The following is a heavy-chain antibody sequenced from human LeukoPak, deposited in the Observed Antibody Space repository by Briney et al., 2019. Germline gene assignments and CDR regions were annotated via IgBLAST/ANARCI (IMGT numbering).Heavy chain of an antibody. CDR2: ISGSSSYI. J-gene: IGHJ4*02. CDR3: AYAAQIDY. V-gene: IGHV3-21*01. D-gene: IGHD6-6*01. CDR1: GFTFSGYN. Sequence: GGSLRLSCAASGFTFSGYNMNWVRQAPGKGLEWVSSISGSSSYIYYADSVRGRFTISRDNAKNSLYLQMDSLRAEDTAVYFCAYAAQIDYCGQGTLVTVSP.